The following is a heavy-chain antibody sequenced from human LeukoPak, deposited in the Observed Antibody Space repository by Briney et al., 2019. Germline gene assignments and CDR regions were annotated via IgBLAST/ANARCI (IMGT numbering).Heavy chain of an antibody. V-gene: IGHV4-59*08. CDR1: GGSISSYY. D-gene: IGHD6-19*01. CDR2: IYYSGST. CDR3: ARLGSGWYSIFDY. J-gene: IGHJ4*02. Sequence: PSETLSLTCTVSGGSISSYYWSWIRQPPGKGLGWIGYIYYSGSTNYNPSLKSRVTISVDTSKNQFSLKLSSVTAADTAVYYCARLGSGWYSIFDYWGQGTLVTVSS.